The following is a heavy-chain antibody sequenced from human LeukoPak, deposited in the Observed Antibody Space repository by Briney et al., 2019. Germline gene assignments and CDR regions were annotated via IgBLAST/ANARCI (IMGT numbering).Heavy chain of an antibody. D-gene: IGHD3-10*01. CDR3: ARHVLLWFGEIRFDI. Sequence: SDTLSLTCAVYGGAFSGYYWSWIRQPPGKGLEWIGEINHSGSTNYNPSLKSRVTISVDTSKNQFSLKLSSVTAADTAVYYCARHVLLWFGEIRFDIWGQGTMVTVSS. V-gene: IGHV4-34*01. J-gene: IGHJ3*02. CDR2: INHSGST. CDR1: GGAFSGYY.